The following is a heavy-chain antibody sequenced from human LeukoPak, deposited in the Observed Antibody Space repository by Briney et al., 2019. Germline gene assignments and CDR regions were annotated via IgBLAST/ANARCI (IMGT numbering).Heavy chain of an antibody. CDR1: GLIFSKAW. D-gene: IGHD6-19*01. V-gene: IGHV3-15*05. CDR2: VKGKTDGGTT. Sequence: PGGSLRLSCAASGLIFSKAWMNWVRQAPGKGLEWVGRVKGKTDGGTTDYAAPVRGRFTISRDDSKNTLYLEMNSLETEDTAVYYCTTRGSGWYPYFDFWGQGTLVTVSS. CDR3: TTRGSGWYPYFDF. J-gene: IGHJ4*02.